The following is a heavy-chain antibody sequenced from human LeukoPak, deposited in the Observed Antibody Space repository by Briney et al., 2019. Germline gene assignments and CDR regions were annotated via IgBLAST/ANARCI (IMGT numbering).Heavy chain of an antibody. CDR1: GFTFSNAW. CDR2: IRSNSDGGTI. V-gene: IGHV3-15*07. Sequence: GGSLRLSCAASGFTFSNAWMNWVSQAPGKGLEWVGRIRSNSDGGTIDYAAPVKGRLTLSRDDSKTTLYLQMNSLQTEDTAVYYCATDFYDSTWGQGTLVTVSS. J-gene: IGHJ5*02. CDR3: ATDFYDST. D-gene: IGHD3-22*01.